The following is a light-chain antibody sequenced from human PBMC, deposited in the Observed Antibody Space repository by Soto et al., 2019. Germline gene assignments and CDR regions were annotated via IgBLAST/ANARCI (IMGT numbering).Light chain of an antibody. V-gene: IGLV2-14*01. Sequence: QSVLTQPASVSGSLGQSITISCTGTSGDVGGYNYVSWYQQHPGKAPKFMIYEVSNRPSGVSNRFSGSKSGNTASLTISGLQAEDEADYYCSSYTSSGTWVFGGGTKLTVL. J-gene: IGLJ3*02. CDR1: SGDVGGYNY. CDR3: SSYTSSGTWV. CDR2: EVS.